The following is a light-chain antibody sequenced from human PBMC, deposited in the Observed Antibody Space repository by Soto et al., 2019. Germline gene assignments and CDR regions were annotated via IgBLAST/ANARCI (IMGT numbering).Light chain of an antibody. V-gene: IGLV1-40*01. CDR2: NND. J-gene: IGLJ2*01. CDR1: SSNIGAEYA. Sequence: QSVLTQPPSVSGAPGQRVTISCTGSSSNIGAEYAVHWYQQLPGTAPKVLIYNNDIRPSGVPDRVSGSKSGTSASLAITGLQAEDEAHYYCQSYDNRLSASVFCGGTKLTVL. CDR3: QSYDNRLSASV.